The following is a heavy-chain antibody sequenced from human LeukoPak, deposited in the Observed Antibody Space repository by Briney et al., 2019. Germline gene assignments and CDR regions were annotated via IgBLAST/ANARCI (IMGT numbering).Heavy chain of an antibody. CDR1: GFTVSSNY. Sequence: GGSLRLSCAASGFTVSSNYMSWVRQAPGKGLVWVSRINSDGSGATYADSVKGRFTTSRDNAKKMLFLQMNSLRAEDTAVYYCTRDFYSSSWDWGQGTLVTVSS. V-gene: IGHV3-74*01. D-gene: IGHD6-13*01. CDR3: TRDFYSSSWD. CDR2: INSDGSGA. J-gene: IGHJ1*01.